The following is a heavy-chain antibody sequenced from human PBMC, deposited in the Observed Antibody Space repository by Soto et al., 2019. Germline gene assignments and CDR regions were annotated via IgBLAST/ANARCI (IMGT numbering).Heavy chain of an antibody. D-gene: IGHD3-22*01. CDR3: ARLGGYFQALDS. CDR1: GGSITPYY. CDR2: IYFAGTT. Sequence: QVQLKESGPGLVKPSETLSLTCNVSGGSITPYYWNWIRQPPGKGLEWIGYIYFAGTTTYNPSLKSRVTMSVDTSENQFSLKLTSVTAADTAVYYCARLGGYFQALDSWGQGILVTVSS. J-gene: IGHJ4*02. V-gene: IGHV4-59*08.